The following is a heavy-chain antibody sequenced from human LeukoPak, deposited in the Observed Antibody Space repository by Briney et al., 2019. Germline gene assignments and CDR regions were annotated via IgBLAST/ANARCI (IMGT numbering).Heavy chain of an antibody. Sequence: GASVKVSCKASGGTFSSYAISWVRQAPGRGLEWMGRIIPIFGTANYAQKFQGRVTITTGESTSTAYMELSSLRSEDTAVYYCARNPYSSSWYSGYWGQGTLVTVSS. CDR1: GGTFSSYA. CDR2: IIPIFGTA. D-gene: IGHD6-13*01. J-gene: IGHJ4*02. V-gene: IGHV1-69*05. CDR3: ARNPYSSSWYSGY.